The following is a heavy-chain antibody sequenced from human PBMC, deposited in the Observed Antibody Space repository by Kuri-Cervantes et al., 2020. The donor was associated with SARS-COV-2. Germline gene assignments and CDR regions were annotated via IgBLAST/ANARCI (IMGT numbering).Heavy chain of an antibody. CDR2: ISSSSSYI. D-gene: IGHD2-2*01. Sequence: GESLKISCAASGFTFSSYSTNWVRQAPGKGLEWVSSISSSSSYIYYADSVKGRFTISRDNAKNSLYLQMNSLRAEDTAVYYCARDRLRYCSSTSCYGWFDPWGQGTLVTVSS. CDR3: ARDRLRYCSSTSCYGWFDP. V-gene: IGHV3-21*01. J-gene: IGHJ5*02. CDR1: GFTFSSYS.